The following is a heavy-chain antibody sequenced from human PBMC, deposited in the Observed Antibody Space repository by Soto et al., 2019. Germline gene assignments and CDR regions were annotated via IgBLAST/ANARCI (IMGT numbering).Heavy chain of an antibody. V-gene: IGHV3-33*01. CDR1: GFTFSSYG. Sequence: GGSLRLSCAASGFTFSSYGMHWVRQAPGKGLEWVAVIWYDGSNKYYADSVKGRFTISRDNSKNTLYLQMNSLRAEDTAVYYCARGPGAHDYGDFNLDYWGQGTLVTVSS. J-gene: IGHJ4*02. CDR3: ARGPGAHDYGDFNLDY. D-gene: IGHD4-17*01. CDR2: IWYDGSNK.